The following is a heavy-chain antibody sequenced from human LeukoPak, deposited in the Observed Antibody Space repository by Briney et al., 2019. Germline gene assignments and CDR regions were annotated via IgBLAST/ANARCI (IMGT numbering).Heavy chain of an antibody. J-gene: IGHJ4*02. CDR3: AKYTTPGGSYYGNDY. D-gene: IGHD1-26*01. CDR1: GFTFSSYA. Sequence: GGSLRLSCAASGFTFSSYAMSWVRQAPGKGLEWVSAISGSGGSTYYADSVKGRFTISRDNSKNTLYLQMNSLRAEDTAVYYCAKYTTPGGSYYGNDYWGQGTLVTVSS. V-gene: IGHV3-23*01. CDR2: ISGSGGST.